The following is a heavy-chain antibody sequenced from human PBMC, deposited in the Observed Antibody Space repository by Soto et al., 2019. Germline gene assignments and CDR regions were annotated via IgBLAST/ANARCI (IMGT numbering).Heavy chain of an antibody. D-gene: IGHD3-3*01. J-gene: IGHJ5*02. V-gene: IGHV3-23*01. CDR3: AREYYDFWSSTNWFDP. Sequence: TGGSLRLSCAASGFTFSSYAMSWVRQAPGKGLEWVSAISGSGGSTYYADSVKGRFTISRDNSKNTLYLQMNSLRAEDTAVYYCAREYYDFWSSTNWFDPWGQGTLVTVSS. CDR1: GFTFSSYA. CDR2: ISGSGGST.